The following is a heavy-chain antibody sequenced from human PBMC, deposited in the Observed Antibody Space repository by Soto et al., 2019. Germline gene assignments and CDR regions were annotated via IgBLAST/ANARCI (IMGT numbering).Heavy chain of an antibody. V-gene: IGHV1-8*01. CDR2: MHPDSGDT. J-gene: IGHJ4*02. Sequence: ASVKVSCKDSGYSFTTYDINWMRQAPGQGLEWLGWMHPDSGDTGYAQNFQGRVTMTRSTSISTAYMELSSLTSEDTAVYYCARNRKETGDFDYWGQRTLVTVSS. CDR3: ARNRKETGDFDY. CDR1: GYSFTTYD. D-gene: IGHD7-27*01.